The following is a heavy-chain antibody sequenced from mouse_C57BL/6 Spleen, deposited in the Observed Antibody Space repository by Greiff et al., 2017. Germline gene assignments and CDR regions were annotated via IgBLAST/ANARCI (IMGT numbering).Heavy chain of an antibody. J-gene: IGHJ3*01. Sequence: VQLQQPGAELVRPGSSVKLSCKASGYTFTSYWMHWVKQRPIQGLEWIGNIDPSDSETHYNQKFKDKATLTVDKSSSTAYMQLSSLTSEDSAVYYGARGAAAQATFAYWGQGTLVTVSA. D-gene: IGHD3-2*02. CDR2: IDPSDSET. CDR1: GYTFTSYW. V-gene: IGHV1-52*01. CDR3: ARGAAAQATFAY.